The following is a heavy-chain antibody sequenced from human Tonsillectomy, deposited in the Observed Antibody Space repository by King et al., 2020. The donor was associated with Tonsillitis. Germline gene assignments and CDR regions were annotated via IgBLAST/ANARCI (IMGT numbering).Heavy chain of an antibody. D-gene: IGHD1-1*01. CDR2: INWHSGSI. Sequence: VQLVESGGGLVQPGRSLRLSCAVSGFTFDDYAMHWVRQAPGKGLEWVSAINWHSGSIGYSDSVKGRFTISRDNAKNSLYLEMRSLRPEDTALYYCEKDFWNDLDYDYGMDVWGQGTTVTVSS. CDR1: GFTFDDYA. CDR3: EKDFWNDLDYDYGMDV. J-gene: IGHJ6*02. V-gene: IGHV3-9*01.